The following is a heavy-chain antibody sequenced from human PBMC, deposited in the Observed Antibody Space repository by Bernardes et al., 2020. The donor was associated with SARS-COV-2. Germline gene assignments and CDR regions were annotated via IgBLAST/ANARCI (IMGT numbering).Heavy chain of an antibody. J-gene: IGHJ5*02. Sequence: ASVKVSCKASGYNFIGFYMHWVRQAPGQGLEWMGWINPKSGGTVYALNFQGRVTMTRDMSISTAYMELSGLRSDDTAIYYCTRDQVPYSDYGGAVDWFDPWGQGTLVTVSS. D-gene: IGHD4-17*01. CDR1: GYNFIGFY. V-gene: IGHV1-2*02. CDR3: TRDQVPYSDYGGAVDWFDP. CDR2: INPKSGGT.